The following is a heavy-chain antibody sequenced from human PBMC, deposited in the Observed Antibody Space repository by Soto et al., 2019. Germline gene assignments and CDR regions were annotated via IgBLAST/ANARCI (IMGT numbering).Heavy chain of an antibody. Sequence: SETLSLTCAVSGGSISSGGYSWSWIRQPPGKGLEWIGYIYHSGSTYYNPSLKSRVTISVDRSKNQFSLKLSSVTAADTAVYYWARGRTGDWYFDLWGRGTLVTVSS. CDR2: IYHSGST. J-gene: IGHJ2*01. D-gene: IGHD1-26*01. CDR3: ARGRTGDWYFDL. CDR1: GGSISSGGYS. V-gene: IGHV4-30-2*01.